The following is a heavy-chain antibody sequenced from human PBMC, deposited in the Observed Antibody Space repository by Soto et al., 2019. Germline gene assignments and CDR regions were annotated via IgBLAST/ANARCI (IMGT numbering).Heavy chain of an antibody. Sequence: GGSLRLSCAASGFTFSSYGMHWVRQAPGKGLEWVAVIWYDGSNKYYADSVKGRFTISRDNSKNTLYLQMNSLRAEDTAVYYCAKGPWGGYYFDYWGQGTLVTVSS. CDR3: AKGPWGGYYFDY. J-gene: IGHJ4*02. CDR1: GFTFSSYG. CDR2: IWYDGSNK. V-gene: IGHV3-33*06. D-gene: IGHD3-16*01.